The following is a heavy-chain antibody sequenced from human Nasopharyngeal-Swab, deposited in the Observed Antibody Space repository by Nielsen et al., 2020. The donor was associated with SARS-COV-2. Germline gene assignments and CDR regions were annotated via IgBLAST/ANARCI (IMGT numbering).Heavy chain of an antibody. D-gene: IGHD2-15*01. CDR1: GFTFSSYL. Sequence: GESLKISCAASGFTFSSYLMSWVRQAPGKGLEWVANIKQDGSEKYYVDSVKGRFTISRDNAKNSLYLQMNSLRAEDTAVYYCARIGFPGWDYWGQGTLVTVSS. CDR3: ARIGFPGWDY. CDR2: IKQDGSEK. V-gene: IGHV3-7*01. J-gene: IGHJ4*02.